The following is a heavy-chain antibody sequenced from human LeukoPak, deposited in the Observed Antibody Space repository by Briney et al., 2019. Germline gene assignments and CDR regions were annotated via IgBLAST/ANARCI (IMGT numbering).Heavy chain of an antibody. Sequence: ASVKVSCKVSGYTLTELSMHWVRQAPGKGLEWMGGFDPEDGETICAQKFQGRVTMTEDTSTDTAYMELSSLRSEDTAVYYCALGPAANEYDSSGYFHYWGQGTLVTVSS. CDR1: GYTLTELS. CDR2: FDPEDGET. V-gene: IGHV1-24*01. D-gene: IGHD3-22*01. J-gene: IGHJ4*02. CDR3: ALGPAANEYDSSGYFHY.